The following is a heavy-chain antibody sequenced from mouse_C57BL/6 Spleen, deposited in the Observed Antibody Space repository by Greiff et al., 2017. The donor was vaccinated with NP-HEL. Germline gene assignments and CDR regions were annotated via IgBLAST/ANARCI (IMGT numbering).Heavy chain of an antibody. V-gene: IGHV8-12*01. J-gene: IGHJ3*01. CDR2: IYWDDDK. D-gene: IGHD1-1*01. Sequence: QVTLKESGPGILQSSQTLSLTCSFSGFSLSTSGMGVSWIRQPSGKGLEWLAHIYWDDDKRYNPSLKSRLTISKDTSRNQVFLKITSVDTADTATYYCARNNGSRYGWFAYWGQGTLVTVSA. CDR1: GFSLSTSGMG. CDR3: ARNNGSRYGWFAY.